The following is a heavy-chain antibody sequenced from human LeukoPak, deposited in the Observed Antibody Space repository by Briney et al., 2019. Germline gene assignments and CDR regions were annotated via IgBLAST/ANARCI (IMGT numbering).Heavy chain of an antibody. J-gene: IGHJ6*02. Sequence: SETLSLTCAVYGGSFSAYYWSWIRQPPGKGLEWIGEINHSGSTNYNPSLKSRVTISVDTSKDQFSLKLTSVTAADTAVYYCARGSGALYYGMDVWGQGTTVTVSS. V-gene: IGHV4-34*01. CDR1: GGSFSAYY. CDR3: ARGSGALYYGMDV. D-gene: IGHD3-10*01. CDR2: INHSGST.